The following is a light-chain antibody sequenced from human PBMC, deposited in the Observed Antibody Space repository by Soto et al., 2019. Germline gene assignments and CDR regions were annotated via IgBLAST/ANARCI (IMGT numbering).Light chain of an antibody. CDR2: EVN. CDR1: ISDVGSHNL. V-gene: IGLV2-23*02. J-gene: IGLJ1*01. Sequence: QSALTQPASVSGCPGQSITISCTGTISDVGSHNLVSWYQQHPDKAPKLIIYEVNERPSGVSSRFSGSKSGNTASLTVSGLQPDDEADYHCCSFAGSNPFPYVFGTGTKVTVL. CDR3: CSFAGSNPFPYV.